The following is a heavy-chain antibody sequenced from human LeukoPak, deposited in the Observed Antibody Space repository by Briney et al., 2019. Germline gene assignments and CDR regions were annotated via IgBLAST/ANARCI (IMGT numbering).Heavy chain of an antibody. CDR1: GGPISSYY. D-gene: IGHD6-19*01. V-gene: IGHV4-4*07. CDR3: ARDRQWNWFDP. J-gene: IGHJ5*02. CDR2: IYTSGST. Sequence: SETLSLTCTVSGGPISSYYWSWIRQPAGKGLEWIGRIYTSGSTNYNPSLKSRVTMSVDTSKNQFSLKLSSVTGADTAVYSCARDRQWNWFDPWGQGTLVTVSS.